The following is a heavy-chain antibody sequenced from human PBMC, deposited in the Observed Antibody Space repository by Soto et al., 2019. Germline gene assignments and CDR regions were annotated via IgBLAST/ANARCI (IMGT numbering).Heavy chain of an antibody. V-gene: IGHV1-24*01. CDR2: FDPEDGET. Sequence: VQLVQSGAEVKKPGASVKVSCKVSGYTLTELSMHWVRQAPGKGLEWMGGFDPEDGETIYAQKFQGRVTMTEDTSTDTAYMELSSLRSEDTAVYYFATSSILWFGELSHACDIWGQGTMVTVSS. CDR3: ATSSILWFGELSHACDI. CDR1: GYTLTELS. D-gene: IGHD3-10*01. J-gene: IGHJ3*02.